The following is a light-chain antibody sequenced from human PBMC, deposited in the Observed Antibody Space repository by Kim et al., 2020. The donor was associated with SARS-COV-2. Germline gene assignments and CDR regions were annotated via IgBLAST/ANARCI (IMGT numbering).Light chain of an antibody. CDR3: CSYAGSSSLV. V-gene: IGLV2-11*03. Sequence: GQSVTTSCTGTSSDVGGYNYVSWYQQHPGKAPKLMTYGVTERPSGVPDRFSGSKSGNTASLTISGLQAEDEADYYCCSYAGSSSLVFGGGTKVTVL. J-gene: IGLJ3*02. CDR1: SSDVGGYNY. CDR2: GVT.